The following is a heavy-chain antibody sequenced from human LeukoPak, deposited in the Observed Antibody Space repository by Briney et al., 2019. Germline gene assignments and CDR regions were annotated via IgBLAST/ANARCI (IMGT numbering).Heavy chain of an antibody. D-gene: IGHD3-3*01. V-gene: IGHV1-69*13. Sequence: SVKVSCKASGGTFSSYAISWVRQAPGQGLEWVGGIIPIFGTANYAQKFQGRVTITAGESTSTAYMELSSLRSEDTAVYYCARGDFWSGNYPPFDYWGQGTLVTVSS. J-gene: IGHJ4*02. CDR2: IIPIFGTA. CDR1: GGTFSSYA. CDR3: ARGDFWSGNYPPFDY.